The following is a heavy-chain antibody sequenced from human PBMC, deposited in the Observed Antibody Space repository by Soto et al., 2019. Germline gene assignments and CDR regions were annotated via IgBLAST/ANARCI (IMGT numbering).Heavy chain of an antibody. CDR1: GGSISSVGYS. D-gene: IGHD7-27*01. CDR3: AHSLIPNWGSRGAFDY. V-gene: IGHV4-30-2*02. CDR2: IYHSGST. J-gene: IGHJ4*02. Sequence: SETLSLTCAVSGGSISSVGYSWSWIRQPPGKGLEWIGYIYHSGSTYYNPSLKSRVTILLDAPKNQFSLKLSSVIAVDTATYYCAHSLIPNWGSRGAFDYWGQGTLVTVSS.